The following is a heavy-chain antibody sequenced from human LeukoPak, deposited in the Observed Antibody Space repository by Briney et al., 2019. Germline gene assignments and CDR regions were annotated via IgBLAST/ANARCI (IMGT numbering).Heavy chain of an antibody. Sequence: GGSLRLSCAASGFTFTNFWMSWVRQAPGKGLEWVANIKQDGSEKYYVDSVKGRFTISRDNAKNSLHLQMNSLRAEDTAVYYCARAKYVSGSCYPSWGQGTMVTVSP. V-gene: IGHV3-7*01. CDR1: GFTFTNFW. D-gene: IGHD3-10*01. CDR3: ARAKYVSGSCYPS. J-gene: IGHJ3*01. CDR2: IKQDGSEK.